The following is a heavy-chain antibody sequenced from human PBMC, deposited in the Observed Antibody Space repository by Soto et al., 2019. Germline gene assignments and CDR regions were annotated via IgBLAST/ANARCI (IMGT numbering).Heavy chain of an antibody. CDR2: MNSNSGNT. CDR3: ARGLISRGLVATH. V-gene: IGHV1-8*01. CDR1: GDSFTSYD. J-gene: IGHJ4*02. Sequence: QMQLVQSGAEVKKPGASVKVSCKTSGDSFTSYDINWVRQAPGQGLEWLGRMNSNSGNTGYSDNFQGRVSMTRDTSISTAYLELTNLRSDDTAVYYCARGLISRGLVATHWGQGTPVTVSS. D-gene: IGHD3-10*01.